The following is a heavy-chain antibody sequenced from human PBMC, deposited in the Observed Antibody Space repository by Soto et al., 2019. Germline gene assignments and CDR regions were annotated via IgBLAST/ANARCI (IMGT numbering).Heavy chain of an antibody. D-gene: IGHD3-22*01. V-gene: IGHV4-38-2*02. CDR2: IYHSGST. Sequence: LSLTCAVSGYSISSGYYWGWIRQPPGKGLEWIGSIYHSGSTYYNPSLKSRVTISVDTSKNQFSLKLSSVTAADTAVYYCARDGYYYDSSGYYKDNWFDPWGQGTLVTVSS. CDR3: ARDGYYYDSSGYYKDNWFDP. CDR1: GYSISSGYY. J-gene: IGHJ5*02.